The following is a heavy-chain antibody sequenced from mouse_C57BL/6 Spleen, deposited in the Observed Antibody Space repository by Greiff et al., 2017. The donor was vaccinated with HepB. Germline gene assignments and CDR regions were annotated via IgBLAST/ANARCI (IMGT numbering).Heavy chain of an antibody. D-gene: IGHD2-4*01. V-gene: IGHV5-4*01. CDR3: ARDGDDYDPYFDY. CDR2: ISDGGSYT. Sequence: EVKVVESGGGLVKPGGSLKLSCAASGFTFSSYAMSWVRQTPEKRLEWVATISDGGSYTYYPDNVKGRFTISRDNAKNNLYLQMSHLKSEDTAMYYCARDGDDYDPYFDYWGQGTTLTVSS. J-gene: IGHJ2*01. CDR1: GFTFSSYA.